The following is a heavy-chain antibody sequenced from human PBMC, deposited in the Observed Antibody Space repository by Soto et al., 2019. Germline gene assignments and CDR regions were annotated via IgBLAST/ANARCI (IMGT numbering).Heavy chain of an antibody. V-gene: IGHV4-59*01. CDR1: GGSFSSYY. D-gene: IGHD3-10*01. CDR3: ARNDRFGELLEY. J-gene: IGHJ4*02. CDR2: INHSGST. Sequence: SETLSLTCTVYGGSFSSYYWSWIRQPPGKGLEWIGYINHSGSTNYNPSLKSRVTISVDTSKNQFSLKLSSVTAADTAVYYCARNDRFGELLEYWGQGTLVTVS.